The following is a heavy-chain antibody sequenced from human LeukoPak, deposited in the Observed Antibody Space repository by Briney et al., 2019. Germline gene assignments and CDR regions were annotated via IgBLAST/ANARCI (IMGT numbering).Heavy chain of an antibody. Sequence: SETLSLTCAVSGGSISSSNWWSWVRQPPGKGLEWIGEIYHSGSTNYNPSLKSRVTITVDKSKNQFSLKLSSVTAADTAVYYCARVKQWLADFDYWGQGTLVTVPS. CDR1: GGSISSSNW. D-gene: IGHD6-19*01. V-gene: IGHV4-4*02. CDR2: IYHSGST. CDR3: ARVKQWLADFDY. J-gene: IGHJ4*02.